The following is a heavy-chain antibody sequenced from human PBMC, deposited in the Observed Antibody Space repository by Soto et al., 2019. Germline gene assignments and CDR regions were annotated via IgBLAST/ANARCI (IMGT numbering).Heavy chain of an antibody. V-gene: IGHV3-7*03. D-gene: IGHD4-4*01. CDR2: MNEDGSER. Sequence: EVQLVESGGGLVQPGGSLRLSCAVSGFSFSSAWMTWIRQAPGKGLERVAIMNEDGSERYYVDSVKGRFTISRDNAKNALFLQLNSLRVEDTAVSFGARDRAYSRFDYWGQGSLVTVSS. CDR3: ARDRAYSRFDY. CDR1: GFSFSSAW. J-gene: IGHJ4*02.